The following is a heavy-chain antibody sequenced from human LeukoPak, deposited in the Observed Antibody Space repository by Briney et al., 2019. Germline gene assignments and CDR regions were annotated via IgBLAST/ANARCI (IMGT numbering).Heavy chain of an antibody. V-gene: IGHV1-69*04. D-gene: IGHD2-15*01. CDR1: GGTFSSYA. J-gene: IGHJ4*02. CDR2: IIPILGIA. CDR3: AKDLRDLKSLVET. Sequence: ASVKVSCKASGGTFSSYAISWVRQAPGQGLEWMGRIIPILGIANYAQKFQGRVTITADKSTSTAYMELSSLRSEDTAVYYCAKDLRDLKSLVETWGQGTLVTVSS.